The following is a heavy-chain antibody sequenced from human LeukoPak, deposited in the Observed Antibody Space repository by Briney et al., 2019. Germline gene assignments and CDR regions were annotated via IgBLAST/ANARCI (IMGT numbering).Heavy chain of an antibody. CDR3: ARARQGGFLDY. D-gene: IGHD2-15*01. CDR2: IWYDGSNK. Sequence: QSGGSLRLSCAASGFTFSSYGMHWVRQAPGKGLEWVAVIWYDGSNKYYADSVKGRFTISRDNSKNTLYLQMNSLRAEDTAVYYCARARQGGFLDYWGQGTLVTVSS. V-gene: IGHV3-33*01. J-gene: IGHJ4*02. CDR1: GFTFSSYG.